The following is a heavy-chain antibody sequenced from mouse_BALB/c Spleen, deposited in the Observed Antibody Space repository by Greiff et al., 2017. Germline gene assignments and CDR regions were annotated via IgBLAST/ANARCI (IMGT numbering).Heavy chain of an antibody. J-gene: IGHJ1*01. D-gene: IGHD2-4*01. CDR2: INPSNGGT. CDR3: TREYDYDWYFDV. Sequence: VQLQESGAELVKPGASVKLSCKASGYTFTSYYMYWVKQRPGQGLEWIGEINPSNGGTNFNEKFKSKATLTVDKSSSTAYMQLSSLTSEDSAVYYCTREYDYDWYFDVWGAGTTVTVSS. CDR1: GYTFTSYY. V-gene: IGHV1S81*02.